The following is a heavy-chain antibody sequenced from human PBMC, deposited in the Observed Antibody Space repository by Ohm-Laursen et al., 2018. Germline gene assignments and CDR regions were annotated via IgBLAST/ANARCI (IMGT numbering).Heavy chain of an antibody. Sequence: SLRLSCAASGFSVSNNYLIWVRQAPGKGLEWVSFISYDAINIYYADSVKGRFTISRDNSKNTLYLQMNSLRPEDTAVYYCAKRGDDFWSGYSYYNSGMDVWGQGTTVTVSS. V-gene: IGHV3-30*18. CDR2: ISYDAINI. D-gene: IGHD3-3*01. CDR3: AKRGDDFWSGYSYYNSGMDV. CDR1: GFSVSNNY. J-gene: IGHJ6*02.